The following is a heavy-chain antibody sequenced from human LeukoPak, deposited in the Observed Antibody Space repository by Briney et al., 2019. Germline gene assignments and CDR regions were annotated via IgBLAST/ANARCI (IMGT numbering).Heavy chain of an antibody. J-gene: IGHJ5*02. Sequence: ASVKVSCKASGYTFTSYGISWVRQAPGQGLEWMGWISAYNGNTNYAQKLQGRVTMTTDTSTSTAYMELRSLRSDDTAVYYCARVEDNFGVESHGYWFDPWGQGTLVTVSS. D-gene: IGHD3-3*01. CDR2: ISAYNGNT. CDR1: GYTFTSYG. V-gene: IGHV1-18*01. CDR3: ARVEDNFGVESHGYWFDP.